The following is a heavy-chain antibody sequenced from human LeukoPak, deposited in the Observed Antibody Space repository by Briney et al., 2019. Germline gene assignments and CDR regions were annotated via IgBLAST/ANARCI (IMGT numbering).Heavy chain of an antibody. D-gene: IGHD2-2*01. CDR2: ISYDGSNK. J-gene: IGHJ6*02. Sequence: GRSLRLSCEASGFTFSSYAMHWVRQAPGKGLEWAAVISYDGSNKYYADSVKGRFTITRDSSKNTLYLQMSSLRAEDTGVYYCVVPAARWYYNDMDVWGQGTTVTVSS. CDR1: GFTFSSYA. CDR3: VVPAARWYYNDMDV. V-gene: IGHV3-30*04.